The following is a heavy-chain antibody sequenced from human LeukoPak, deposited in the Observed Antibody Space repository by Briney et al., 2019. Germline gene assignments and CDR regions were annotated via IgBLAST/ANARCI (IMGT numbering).Heavy chain of an antibody. D-gene: IGHD3-9*01. CDR3: ARVDDILTGYYRD. Sequence: GSLRLSCAASGFTFSSYAMHWVRQAPGKGLEYVSAISSNGGSTYYANSVKGRFTISRDNSKNTLYLQMGSLRAEDMAVYYCARVDDILTGYYRDWGQGTLVTVSS. CDR2: ISSNGGST. CDR1: GFTFSSYA. V-gene: IGHV3-64*01. J-gene: IGHJ4*02.